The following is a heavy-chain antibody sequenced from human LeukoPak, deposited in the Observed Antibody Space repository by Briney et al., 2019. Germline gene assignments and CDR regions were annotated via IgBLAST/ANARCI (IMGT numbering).Heavy chain of an antibody. D-gene: IGHD1-26*01. CDR1: GFTFSSYG. V-gene: IGHV3-7*03. CDR2: IKQDGSEK. J-gene: IGHJ4*02. CDR3: AKDLWEHDY. Sequence: PGRSLRLSCAASGFTFSSYGMHRVRQAPGKGLEWVANIKQDGSEKYYVDSVKGRFTISRDNAKNSLYLQMNSLRAEDTAVYYCAKDLWEHDYWGQGTLVTVSS.